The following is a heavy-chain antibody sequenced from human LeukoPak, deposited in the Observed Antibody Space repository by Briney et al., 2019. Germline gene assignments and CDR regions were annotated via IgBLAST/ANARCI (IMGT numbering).Heavy chain of an antibody. J-gene: IGHJ4*02. Sequence: SETLSLTCTVSGGSISSYYWSWIRQPPGKGLEWIGYIYYSGSTYYNPSLKSRVTISVDTSKNQFSLKLSSVTAADTAVYYCARASTDYGDYTYIDYWGQGTLVTVSS. V-gene: IGHV4-59*08. CDR1: GGSISSYY. CDR3: ARASTDYGDYTYIDY. D-gene: IGHD4-17*01. CDR2: IYYSGST.